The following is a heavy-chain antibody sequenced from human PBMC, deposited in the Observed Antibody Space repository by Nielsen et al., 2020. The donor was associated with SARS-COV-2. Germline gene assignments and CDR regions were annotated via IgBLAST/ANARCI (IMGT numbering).Heavy chain of an antibody. CDR2: IWYDGSKD. CDR1: GFTFSIYG. Sequence: GESLKISCAASGFTFSIYGMHWVRQAPGKGLEWVAVIWYDGSKDYYADSVKGRFTISRDNSKSTLYLQMNSLRPDDTAVYFCARDRLWVGEVSWGQGTLVTVSS. J-gene: IGHJ5*02. D-gene: IGHD3-10*01. CDR3: ARDRLWVGEVS. V-gene: IGHV3-33*01.